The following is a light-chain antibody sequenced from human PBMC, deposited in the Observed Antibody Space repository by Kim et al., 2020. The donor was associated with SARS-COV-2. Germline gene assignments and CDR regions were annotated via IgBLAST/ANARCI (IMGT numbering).Light chain of an antibody. J-gene: IGKJ1*01. Sequence: ATINCRSSQSVLYSSNNKNYFAWHQQKSGQPPKLLIYWASTRESGVPDRFSGSGSGTDFALTISSLQAEDVAVYYCQQYYSTPWTFGQGTKVDIK. CDR1: QSVLYSSNNKNY. V-gene: IGKV4-1*01. CDR2: WAS. CDR3: QQYYSTPWT.